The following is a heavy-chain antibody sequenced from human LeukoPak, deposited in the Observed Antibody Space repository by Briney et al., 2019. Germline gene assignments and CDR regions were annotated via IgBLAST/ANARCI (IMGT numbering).Heavy chain of an antibody. CDR3: ARSRQWLVPDLDY. Sequence: PGGSLRLSCAASGFTFGSYNMNWVRQAPGQGLEWVSSISSSSSYIYYADSVKGRFTISRDNAKNSLYLQMNSLRAEDTAVYYCARSRQWLVPDLDYWGQGTLVTVSS. V-gene: IGHV3-21*01. J-gene: IGHJ4*02. CDR1: GFTFGSYN. CDR2: ISSSSSYI. D-gene: IGHD6-19*01.